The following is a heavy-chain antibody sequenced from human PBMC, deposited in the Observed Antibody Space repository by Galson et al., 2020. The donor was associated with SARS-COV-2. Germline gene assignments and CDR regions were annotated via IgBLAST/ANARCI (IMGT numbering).Heavy chain of an antibody. D-gene: IGHD2-2*01. CDR1: GFTFSSYW. J-gene: IGHJ5*02. V-gene: IGHV3-64D*06. Sequence: GGSLRLSCAASGFTFSSYWMHWVRQAPGKGLEYVSAISSNGGTSFYADSVNGRFTMSRDNSRNMFYLKMTDLRPEATAFYYCLSYSSTRQNHWGQGTLVTVSS. CDR3: LSYSSTRQNH. CDR2: ISSNGGTS.